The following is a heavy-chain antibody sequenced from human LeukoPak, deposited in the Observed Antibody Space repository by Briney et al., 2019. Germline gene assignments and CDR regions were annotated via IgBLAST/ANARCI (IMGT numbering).Heavy chain of an antibody. J-gene: IGHJ4*02. CDR2: IKSKTDGGTT. V-gene: IGHV3-15*01. CDR1: GFTFSNAW. Sequence: GGSLRLSCAASGFTFSNAWMGWVREAPGKGLEWVGRIKSKTDGGTTDYAATVKGRFTISRDDSKNTLNRQMNSLKTEDTAVYYCTKARRYYYVSGSFFSYYFDYWGQGTLVTASS. CDR3: TKARRYYYVSGSFFSYYFDY. D-gene: IGHD3-10*01.